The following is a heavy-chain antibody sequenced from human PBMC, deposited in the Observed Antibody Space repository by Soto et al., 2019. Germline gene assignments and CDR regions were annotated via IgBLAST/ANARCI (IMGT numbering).Heavy chain of an antibody. D-gene: IGHD3-10*01. CDR3: AKDLVYGSGSSSPPFDY. J-gene: IGHJ4*02. CDR1: GFSFSDYA. V-gene: IGHV3-23*01. Sequence: GGSLRLSCAASGFSFSDYAMSWVRRAPGKGLEWVSVISNGGGSTSYADSVKGRFTISRDNSKNTLYLQMNSLRGDDTAVYYCAKDLVYGSGSSSPPFDYGAQGTLVTVSS. CDR2: ISNGGGST.